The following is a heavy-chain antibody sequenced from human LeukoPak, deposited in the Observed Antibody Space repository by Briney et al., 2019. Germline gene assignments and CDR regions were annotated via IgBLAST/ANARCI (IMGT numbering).Heavy chain of an antibody. Sequence: PSGTLSLTCAVSGGSISSGGYSWSWIRQPPGKGLEWIGYIYHSGSTYYNPSLKSRVTISVDRSKNQFSLKLSSVTAADTAVYYCARDCGPDAFDIWGQGTMVTVSS. V-gene: IGHV4-30-2*01. CDR2: IYHSGST. J-gene: IGHJ3*02. CDR3: ARDCGPDAFDI. CDR1: GGSISSGGYS.